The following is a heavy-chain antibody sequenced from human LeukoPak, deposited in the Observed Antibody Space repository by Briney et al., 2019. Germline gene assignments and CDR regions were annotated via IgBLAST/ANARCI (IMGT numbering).Heavy chain of an antibody. CDR3: ASLSTSPSIGDY. CDR1: GFTFSTYS. J-gene: IGHJ4*02. V-gene: IGHV3-21*01. CDR2: ITSSSSYI. D-gene: IGHD2/OR15-2a*01. Sequence: PGRSLRLSCAASGFTFSTYSMNWVRQAPGKGLEWVSSITSSSSYIYYADSVKGRFTISRDNAKNSLYLQMNSLTADDTALYYCASLSTSPSIGDYWGQGTLVTVSS.